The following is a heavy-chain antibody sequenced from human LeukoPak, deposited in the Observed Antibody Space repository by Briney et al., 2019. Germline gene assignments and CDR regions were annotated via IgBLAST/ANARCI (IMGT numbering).Heavy chain of an antibody. CDR2: IYTSGST. CDR1: GGSISSGSSS. D-gene: IGHD3-16*01. J-gene: IGHJ6*03. V-gene: IGHV4-61*02. Sequence: SQTLSLTCTVSGGSISSGSSSWSWIRQPAGKGLEWIGRIYTSGSTTYNPSLRSRITISVDTSRNQFSLKLSSVTAADTAVYYCARSLGGSASNEDYYYYYMDVWGKGTTVTVSS. CDR3: ARSLGGSASNEDYYYYYMDV.